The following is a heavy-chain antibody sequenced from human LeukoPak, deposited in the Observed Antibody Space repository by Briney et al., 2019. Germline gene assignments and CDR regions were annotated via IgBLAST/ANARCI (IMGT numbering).Heavy chain of an antibody. D-gene: IGHD6-13*01. CDR3: ARGGFIAAAGLPWDYGMDV. V-gene: IGHV3-7*01. CDR1: GFTFSNYW. Sequence: GGSLRLSCEGSGFTFSNYWMSWVRQAPGKGLEWVANIKQDGSEKYYVDSVKGRFTISRDNAKNSLYLQMNSLRAEDTAVYYCARGGFIAAAGLPWDYGMDVWGQGTTVTVSS. CDR2: IKQDGSEK. J-gene: IGHJ6*02.